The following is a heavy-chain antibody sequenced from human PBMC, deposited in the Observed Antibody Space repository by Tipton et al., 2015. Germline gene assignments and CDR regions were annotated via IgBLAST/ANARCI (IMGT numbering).Heavy chain of an antibody. CDR1: GGSVSSGSYY. Sequence: LRLSCTVSGGSVSSGSYYWNWIRQPPGKGLEWIGFIYYGGNTKYNPSLKSRVTISVDTSNNQFSLKLSSVAAADTALYYCTRGDGQTFDYWGQGTLVTVSS. V-gene: IGHV4-61*01. CDR3: TRGDGQTFDY. CDR2: IYYGGNT. D-gene: IGHD5-24*01. J-gene: IGHJ4*02.